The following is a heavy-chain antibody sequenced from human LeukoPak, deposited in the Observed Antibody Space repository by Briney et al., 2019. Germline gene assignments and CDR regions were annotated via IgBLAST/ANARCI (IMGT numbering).Heavy chain of an antibody. Sequence: SVKVSCKASGGTFSSHAISWVRQAPGQGLEWMGRIIPIFGTANYAQKFQGRVTITTDESTSTAYMELSSLRSEDTAVYYCARVPPNDFWSGLYWFDPWGQGTLVTVSS. CDR2: IIPIFGTA. D-gene: IGHD3-3*01. V-gene: IGHV1-69*05. J-gene: IGHJ5*02. CDR3: ARVPPNDFWSGLYWFDP. CDR1: GGTFSSHA.